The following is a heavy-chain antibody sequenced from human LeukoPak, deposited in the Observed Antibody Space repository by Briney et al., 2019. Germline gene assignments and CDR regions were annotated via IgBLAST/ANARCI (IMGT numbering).Heavy chain of an antibody. J-gene: IGHJ6*02. CDR1: GFTVSSNY. CDR3: AREKREGLWFGELFRFQYCGLDV. D-gene: IGHD3-10*01. V-gene: IGHV3-53*01. Sequence: GGSLRLSCAAFGFTVSSNYMSCVRKAPGKGLEWVSVIFGGGGTYYVDSVRGRFTISRGNAKESPYLQMNNLRADDTGVYYFAREKREGLWFGELFRFQYCGLDVWGQGTTVTVSS. CDR2: IFGGGGT.